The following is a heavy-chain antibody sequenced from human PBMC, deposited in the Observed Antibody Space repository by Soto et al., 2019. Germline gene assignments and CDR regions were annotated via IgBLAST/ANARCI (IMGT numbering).Heavy chain of an antibody. V-gene: IGHV4-39*01. D-gene: IGHD2-21*02. Sequence: PSETLSLTCTVTGDSISSRSYYWGWIRQPPGKGLEWIGGIYYSGSTYNNPSLRSRVSMSIDTSKDQFSLKLKSVTAADTALYFCARQRTSVVTQAYFDVLGPGSLVTGSS. CDR3: ARQRTSVVTQAYFDV. CDR2: IYYSGST. CDR1: GDSISSRSYY. J-gene: IGHJ4*02.